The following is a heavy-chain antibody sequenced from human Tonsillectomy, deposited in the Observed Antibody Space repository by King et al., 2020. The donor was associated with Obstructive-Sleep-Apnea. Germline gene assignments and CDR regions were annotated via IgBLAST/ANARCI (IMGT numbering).Heavy chain of an antibody. CDR3: ARPTMVRGVINYFDY. J-gene: IGHJ4*02. V-gene: IGHV5-51*01. D-gene: IGHD3-10*01. Sequence: QLVQYGAEVKKPGASLKISCKGSGYSFTSYWIGWVRQMPGKGLEWMGLIYPGDSDTRYSPSFQGQVTISADKSISTAYLQWSSLKASDTAMYYCARPTMVRGVINYFDYWGQGTLVTVSS. CDR2: IYPGDSDT. CDR1: GYSFTSYW.